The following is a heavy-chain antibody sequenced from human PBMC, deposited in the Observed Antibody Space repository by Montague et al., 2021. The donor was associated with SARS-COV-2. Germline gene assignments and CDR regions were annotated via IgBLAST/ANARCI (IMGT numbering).Heavy chain of an antibody. J-gene: IGHJ6*02. CDR2: INSDGTTT. Sequence: SLRLTCAASGFTFNSYWMHWVRQAPVKGLVWVSRINSDGTTTTYXDSXHVRFTTSRDNAKDTLYLQMNRLRAEDTALYFCARGGPLSYYYYGMDVWGQGTTVTVSS. CDR1: GFTFNSYW. D-gene: IGHD1-14*01. V-gene: IGHV3-74*01. CDR3: ARGGPLSYYYYGMDV.